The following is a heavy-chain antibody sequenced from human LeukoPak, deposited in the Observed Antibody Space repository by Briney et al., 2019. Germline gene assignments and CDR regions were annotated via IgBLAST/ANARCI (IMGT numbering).Heavy chain of an antibody. CDR3: ARVYGEMPTIDS. J-gene: IGHJ4*02. Sequence: TGGSLRLSCAASGSNFSSHGMYWVRQASGNGLEWVAVIWYDGSKKYYADSVKGRFNISRDNSKNTLYLQMNSLRVEDTALYYCARVYGEMPTIDSWGQGTLVTVSS. CDR2: IWYDGSKK. CDR1: GSNFSSHG. D-gene: IGHD5-24*01. V-gene: IGHV3-33*01.